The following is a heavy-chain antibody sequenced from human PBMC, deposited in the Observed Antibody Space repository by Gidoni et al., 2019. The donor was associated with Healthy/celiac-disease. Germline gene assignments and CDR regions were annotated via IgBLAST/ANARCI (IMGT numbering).Heavy chain of an antibody. CDR1: GFTFSSYA. CDR2: ISGSGGST. J-gene: IGHJ4*02. V-gene: IGHV3-23*01. CDR3: AKTGYSSGWTEYYFDY. Sequence: EVQLLESGGGLVQPGGSLRLSCAASGFTFSSYAMSWVRQAPGKGLEWVSAISGSGGSTYYADSVKGRFTISRDNSKNTLYLQMNSLRAEDTAVYYCAKTGYSSGWTEYYFDYWGQGTLVTVSS. D-gene: IGHD6-19*01.